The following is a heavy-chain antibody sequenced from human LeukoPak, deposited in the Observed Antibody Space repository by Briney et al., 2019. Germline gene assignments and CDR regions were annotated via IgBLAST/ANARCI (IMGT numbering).Heavy chain of an antibody. J-gene: IGHJ4*02. D-gene: IGHD2-21*02. CDR2: IIPILGIA. V-gene: IGHV1-69*02. Sequence: ASVKVSCRASGGTFSSYTISWVRQAPGQGLEWMGRIIPILGIANYAQKFQGRVTITADKSTSTAYMELSSLRSEDTAVYYCATKGYCGGDCHFDYWGQGTLVTVSS. CDR1: GGTFSSYT. CDR3: ATKGYCGGDCHFDY.